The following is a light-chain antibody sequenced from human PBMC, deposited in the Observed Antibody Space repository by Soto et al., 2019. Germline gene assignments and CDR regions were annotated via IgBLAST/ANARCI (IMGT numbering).Light chain of an antibody. CDR2: GAS. J-gene: IGKJ2*03. CDR3: QQYDNSPYS. Sequence: EIVLTQSPGTLSLSPGERATLSCRASQSVSFSYVAWYQQKPGQAPRLLIYGASSRATGIPDRFSGSGSGTDFTLTINRLEPEDFEVYYCQQYDNSPYSFGQGTKVDI. CDR1: QSVSFSY. V-gene: IGKV3-20*01.